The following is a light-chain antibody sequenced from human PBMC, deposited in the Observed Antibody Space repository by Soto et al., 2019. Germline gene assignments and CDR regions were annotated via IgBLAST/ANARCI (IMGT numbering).Light chain of an antibody. V-gene: IGKV4-1*01. Sequence: DIVMTEAPDSLAVCLGERATINCKCSQSVLYTSKNTTVSAGYQQHPGQSPKLLIYWPSTRKSGVPDRFSVSGSGTDFTLPISSRQAEDVAVYHCQQYYITLSPVGQGTKV. CDR1: QSVLYTSKNTTV. J-gene: IGKJ1*01. CDR2: WPS. CDR3: QQYYITLSP.